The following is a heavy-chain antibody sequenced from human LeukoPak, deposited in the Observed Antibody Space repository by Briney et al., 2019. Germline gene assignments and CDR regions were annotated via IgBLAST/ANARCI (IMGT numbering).Heavy chain of an antibody. D-gene: IGHD3-10*01. CDR3: ARSNSYGPGTHYLHH. Sequence: SETLSLTCDVSGGSLTGYYWSWVRQPPGKGLEWIGEINRDGSSYNDPSLKSRVTISIDTSKNQFSLRLSSVTAADTGVYYCARSNSYGPGTHYLHHWGQGTLVTVSS. CDR1: GGSLTGYY. V-gene: IGHV4-34*01. J-gene: IGHJ4*02. CDR2: INRDGSS.